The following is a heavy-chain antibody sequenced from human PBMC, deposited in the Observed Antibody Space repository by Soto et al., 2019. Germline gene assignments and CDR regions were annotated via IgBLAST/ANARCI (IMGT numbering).Heavy chain of an antibody. Sequence: ASVKVSCKASGYTFTSYGITWVRQAPGQGPEWVGWISVYNSNTDYAQKFQGRVTMTTDTSTSTAYMELRSLRSDDTAVYYCARPFDFWSPVDYWGQGTLVTVSS. CDR2: ISVYNSNT. CDR3: ARPFDFWSPVDY. CDR1: GYTFTSYG. V-gene: IGHV1-18*01. J-gene: IGHJ4*02. D-gene: IGHD3-3*01.